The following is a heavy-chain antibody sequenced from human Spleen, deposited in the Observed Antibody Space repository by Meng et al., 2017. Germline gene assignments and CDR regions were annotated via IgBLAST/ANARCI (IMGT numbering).Heavy chain of an antibody. CDR2: ISGSGANT. D-gene: IGHD2-2*01. CDR3: AKMGLYCSSTSCPTWFDP. J-gene: IGHJ5*02. Sequence: GESLKISCAASGITFSNYAMSWVRQAPGKGLEWVSIISGSGANTYYADSVKGRFAISRDNSKNTLYLQMNSLRAEDTAVYYCAKMGLYCSSTSCPTWFDPWGQGTLVTVSS. CDR1: GITFSNYA. V-gene: IGHV3-23*01.